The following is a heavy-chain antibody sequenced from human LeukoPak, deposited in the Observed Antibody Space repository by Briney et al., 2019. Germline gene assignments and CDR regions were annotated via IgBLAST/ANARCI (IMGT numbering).Heavy chain of an antibody. D-gene: IGHD3-10*01. CDR1: GGSFSGYS. J-gene: IGHJ3*02. CDR2: IYHSGGT. V-gene: IGHV4-34*01. Sequence: SETLSLTCAVYGGSFSGYSWSWIRQPPGKGLEWIGTIYHSGGTYYNPSLKSRVTISVDTSKNQFSLKLNSVTAADTAVYYCARDHNYYGSGDAFDIWGQGTMVTVSS. CDR3: ARDHNYYGSGDAFDI.